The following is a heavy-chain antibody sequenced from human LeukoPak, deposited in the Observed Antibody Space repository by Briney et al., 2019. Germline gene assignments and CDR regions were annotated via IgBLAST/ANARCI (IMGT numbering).Heavy chain of an antibody. J-gene: IGHJ5*02. CDR1: GFTFKSYA. D-gene: IGHD6-19*01. CDR2: ISGSGDST. CDR3: AKGHLAVAS. Sequence: PGGSLRLSCAASGFTFKSYAMSWVRQAPGKGLEWVSGISGSGDSTYYADSVKGRFTIPRDNSKNTLYLQMNSLRAEDTALYYCAKGHLAVASWGQGSLVTVSS. V-gene: IGHV3-23*01.